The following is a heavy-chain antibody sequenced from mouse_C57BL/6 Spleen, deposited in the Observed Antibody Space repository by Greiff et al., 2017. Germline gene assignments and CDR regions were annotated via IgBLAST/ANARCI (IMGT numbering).Heavy chain of an antibody. CDR3: ARTESDGYYIGY. V-gene: IGHV1-69*01. Sequence: QVQLKQPGAELVMPGASVKLSCKASGYTFTSYWMHWVKQRPGQGLEWIGEIDPSDSYTNYNQKFKGKSTLTVDKSSSTAYMQLSSLTSEDSAVYYCARTESDGYYIGYWGQGTTLTVSS. J-gene: IGHJ2*01. CDR1: GYTFTSYW. CDR2: IDPSDSYT. D-gene: IGHD2-3*01.